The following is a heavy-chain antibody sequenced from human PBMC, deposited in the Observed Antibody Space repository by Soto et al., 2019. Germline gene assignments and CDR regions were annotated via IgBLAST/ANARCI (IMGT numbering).Heavy chain of an antibody. CDR1: GYTFTSYY. CDR2: INPNSGGT. V-gene: IGHV1-2*04. Sequence: ASVKVSCKASGYTFTSYYMHWVRQAPGQGLEWMGWINPNSGGTNYAQKFQGWVTMTRDTSISTAYMELSRLRSDDTAVYYCAREVVPAATVRNHYYYYGMDVWGQGTTVTVSS. CDR3: AREVVPAATVRNHYYYYGMDV. J-gene: IGHJ6*02. D-gene: IGHD2-2*01.